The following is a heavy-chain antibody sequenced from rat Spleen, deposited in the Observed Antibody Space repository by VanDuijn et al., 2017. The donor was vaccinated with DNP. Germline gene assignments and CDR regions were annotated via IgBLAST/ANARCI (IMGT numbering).Heavy chain of an antibody. CDR2: ISYDGSNT. Sequence: EVQLVESGGGLVQPGRSLKLSCAASGFTFSDYNMAWVRQAPKKGLEWVATISYDGSNTYYRDSVKGRFTGSRDNAKSTLDLQMDRLRSEDTATYYCARPDFWGPGTMVTVSS. CDR1: GFTFSDYN. CDR3: ARPDF. V-gene: IGHV5-7*01. J-gene: IGHJ1*01.